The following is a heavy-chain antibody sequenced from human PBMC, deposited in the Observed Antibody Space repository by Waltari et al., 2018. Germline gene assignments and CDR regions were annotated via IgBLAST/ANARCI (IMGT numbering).Heavy chain of an antibody. Sequence: QVQLVESGGGVVQPGGSLRLSCAASEFTFSSYAMHWVRQAPGKGLEWVAVISYNERNIYYIDSVKGRFTISRDNSKKMLFLQMNSLRAEDTAVYYCARDYCDRTNCHGMDVWGQGTTVTVSS. CDR2: ISYNERNI. CDR1: EFTFSSYA. V-gene: IGHV3-30*04. CDR3: ARDYCDRTNCHGMDV. D-gene: IGHD3-22*01. J-gene: IGHJ6*02.